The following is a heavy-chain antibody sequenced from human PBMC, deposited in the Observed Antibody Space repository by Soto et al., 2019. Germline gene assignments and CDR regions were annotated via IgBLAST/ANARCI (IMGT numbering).Heavy chain of an antibody. CDR1: GGSISSYY. D-gene: IGHD3-16*01. CDR2: IYYSGST. CDR3: ARVPFGGPILSH. Sequence: SETLSLTCTVSGGSISSYYWSWIRQSPGNGLEWIGYIYYSGSTNYNPSLKSRVTISVDTSKNQFSLKLSSVTAADTAVYYCARVPFGGPILSHWGQGTLVTVSS. V-gene: IGHV4-59*01. J-gene: IGHJ4*02.